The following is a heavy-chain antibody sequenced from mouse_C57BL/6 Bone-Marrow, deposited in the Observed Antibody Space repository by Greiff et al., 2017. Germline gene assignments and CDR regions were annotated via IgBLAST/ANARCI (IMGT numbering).Heavy chain of an antibody. CDR1: GFTFSSYT. J-gene: IGHJ1*03. CDR2: ISGGGGNT. D-gene: IGHD1-1*01. V-gene: IGHV5-9*01. CDR3: ARQVTTVLATKYFDV. Sequence: LQQPGGGLVKPGGSLKLSCAASGFTFSSYTMSWVRQTPEKRLQWVAAISGGGGNTYYTDSVKGRFTITRDNDKNILYLQMSSLRSEDTALYYCARQVTTVLATKYFDVWGTGTTVTVSS.